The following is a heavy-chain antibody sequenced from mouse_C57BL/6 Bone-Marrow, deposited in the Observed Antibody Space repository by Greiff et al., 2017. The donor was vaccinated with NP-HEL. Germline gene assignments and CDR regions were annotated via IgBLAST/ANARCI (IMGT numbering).Heavy chain of an antibody. V-gene: IGHV2-6-1*01. Sequence: VKVVESGPGLVAPSQSLSITCTVSGFSLTSYGVHWVRQPPGKGLEWLVVIWSDGSTTYNSALKSRLSISKDNSKSQVFLKMNSLQTDDTAMYYCARQGDSSGYVWFAYWGQGTLVTVSA. J-gene: IGHJ3*01. CDR3: ARQGDSSGYVWFAY. CDR2: IWSDGST. CDR1: GFSLTSYG. D-gene: IGHD3-2*02.